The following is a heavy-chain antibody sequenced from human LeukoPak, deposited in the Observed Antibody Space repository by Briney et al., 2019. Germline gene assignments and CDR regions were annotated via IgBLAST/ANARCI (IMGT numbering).Heavy chain of an antibody. CDR2: ISSSGGST. J-gene: IGHJ4*02. Sequence: GGSLRLSCAASGFIFRSYAMNWVRQAPGKGLEWVSTISSSGGSTYYADSVKGRFTISRDNSKNTLYLQMNSLRAEDTAIYYCAKFPKSENCFDYWGQGTLTTVSP. D-gene: IGHD3-3*01. CDR3: AKFPKSENCFDY. CDR1: GFIFRSYA. V-gene: IGHV3-23*01.